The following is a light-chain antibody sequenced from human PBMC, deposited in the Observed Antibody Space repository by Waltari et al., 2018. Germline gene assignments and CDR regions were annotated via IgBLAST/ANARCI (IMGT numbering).Light chain of an antibody. J-gene: IGLJ3*02. CDR2: GNS. V-gene: IGLV1-40*01. CDR3: CSYAGSYTWV. Sequence: QSVLTQPPSVSGAPGQRVTISCTGSSSNIGAGYDVHWYQQLPGTAPKLLIYGNSNRPSGVPDLFSGSKSGTSASLTISGLRAEDEAECNCCSYAGSYTWVFGGGTKLTVV. CDR1: SSNIGAGYD.